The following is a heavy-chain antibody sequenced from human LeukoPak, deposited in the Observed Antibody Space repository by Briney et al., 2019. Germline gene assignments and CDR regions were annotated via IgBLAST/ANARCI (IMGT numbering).Heavy chain of an antibody. V-gene: IGHV4-59*01. CDR2: IYYSGST. D-gene: IGHD3-10*01. CDR1: GGSISSYY. J-gene: IGHJ4*02. Sequence: PSETLSLTCTVSGGSISSYYWSWIRQPPGKGLEWIGYIYYSGSTNYNPSLRSRVTISVDTSKNQFSLKLSSVTAADTAVYYCARGGRGVVASLDYWGQGTLVTVSS. CDR3: ARGGRGVVASLDY.